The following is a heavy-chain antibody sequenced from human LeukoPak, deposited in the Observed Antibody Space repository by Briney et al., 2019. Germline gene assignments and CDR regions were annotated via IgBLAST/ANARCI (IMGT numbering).Heavy chain of an antibody. CDR2: ISSSAST. D-gene: IGHD3-22*01. CDR1: GGSVNSYY. Sequence: SETLSLTCTVSGGSVNSYYWSWMRQPPGKGLEWIGHISSSASTNYNPSLETRVTISIATSQNQFSLKLSSVTAADTAVYYCARRSSYYDSSGYQVVFDYWGQGTLVAVSS. V-gene: IGHV4-59*08. J-gene: IGHJ4*02. CDR3: ARRSSYYDSSGYQVVFDY.